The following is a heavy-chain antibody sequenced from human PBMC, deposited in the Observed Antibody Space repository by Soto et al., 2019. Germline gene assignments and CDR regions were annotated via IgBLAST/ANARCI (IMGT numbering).Heavy chain of an antibody. CDR2: INPSGGST. V-gene: IGHV1-46*01. Sequence: GASVKVSCKASGYTFTSYYMHWVRQAPGQGLEWMGIINPSGGSTSYAQKFQGRVTMTRDTSTSTVYMELSSLRSEDTAVYYCASQYSGSCLHCYYYGMDVSGQGTTVTVSS. CDR1: GYTFTSYY. CDR3: ASQYSGSCLHCYYYGMDV. D-gene: IGHD1-26*01. J-gene: IGHJ6*02.